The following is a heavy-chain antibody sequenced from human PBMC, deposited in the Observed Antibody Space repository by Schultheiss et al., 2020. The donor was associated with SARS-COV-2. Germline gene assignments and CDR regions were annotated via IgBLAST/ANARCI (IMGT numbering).Heavy chain of an antibody. CDR2: ISGSGGST. D-gene: IGHD3-9*01. CDR3: AKDPYYDILTGYSY. Sequence: GGSLRLSCAASGFTVSSNYMSWIRQAPGKGLEWVSAISGSGGSTYYADSVKGRFTISRDNSKNTLYLQMNSLRAEDTAVYYCAKDPYYDILTGYSYWGQGTLVTVSS. CDR1: GFTVSSNY. J-gene: IGHJ4*02. V-gene: IGHV3-23*01.